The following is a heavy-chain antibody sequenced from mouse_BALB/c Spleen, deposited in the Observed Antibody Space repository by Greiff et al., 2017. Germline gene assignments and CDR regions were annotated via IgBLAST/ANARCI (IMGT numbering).Heavy chain of an antibody. D-gene: IGHD2-1*01. CDR2: INPSNGRT. CDR3: ARGGENGNYYFDY. CDR1: GYTFTSYW. V-gene: IGHV1S81*02. Sequence: QVQLQQPGAELVKPGASVKLSCKASGYTFTSYWMHWVKQRPGQGLEWIGEINPSNGRTNYNEKFKSKATLTVDKSSSTAYMQLSSLTSEDSAVYYCARGGENGNYYFDYWGQGTTLTVSS. J-gene: IGHJ2*01.